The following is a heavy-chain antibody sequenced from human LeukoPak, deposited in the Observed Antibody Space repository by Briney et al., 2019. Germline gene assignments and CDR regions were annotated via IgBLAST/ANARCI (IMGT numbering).Heavy chain of an antibody. CDR3: TLAGPLTGYYPHFDY. J-gene: IGHJ4*02. D-gene: IGHD3-9*01. CDR1: GGSIGSNSYY. Sequence: SETLSLTCTVSGGSIGSNSYYWGWIRQPPGKGLEWIGSIYYSGSTYYNPSLKSRVTISVDTSKNQFSLKLSSVTAADTAVYYCTLAGPLTGYYPHFDYWGQGTLVTVSS. CDR2: IYYSGST. V-gene: IGHV4-39*01.